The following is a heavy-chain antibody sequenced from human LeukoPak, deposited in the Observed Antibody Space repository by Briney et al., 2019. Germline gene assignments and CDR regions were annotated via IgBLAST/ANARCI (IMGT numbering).Heavy chain of an antibody. V-gene: IGHV1-8*03. CDR3: ARWSVTVTTFAARGNFDY. CDR1: GYTFTTLD. J-gene: IGHJ4*02. D-gene: IGHD4-17*01. CDR2: INPKSGNT. Sequence: PLASVKVSCKASGYTFTTLDINWFRQATGQGLEWMGWINPKSGNTGHAQKFQGRVTITRDTSVSTAYMELSSLRSEDTAVYYCARWSVTVTTFAARGNFDYWGQGTLVTVSS.